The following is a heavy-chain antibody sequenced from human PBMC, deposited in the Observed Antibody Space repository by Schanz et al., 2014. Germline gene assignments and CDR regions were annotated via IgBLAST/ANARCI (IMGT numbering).Heavy chain of an antibody. D-gene: IGHD3-16*01. V-gene: IGHV1-46*01. CDR2: INPSGGST. Sequence: QVQLVQSGAEVKKPGASVKVSCKASGYTFTSYYMHWVRQAPGQGLEWMGIINPSGGSTSYAQKFQGRVTMTRHTSISTAYMELSSLRSEDTAVYYCARHGGIPYYPMDVWGQGTTVTVSS. J-gene: IGHJ6*02. CDR1: GYTFTSYY. CDR3: ARHGGIPYYPMDV.